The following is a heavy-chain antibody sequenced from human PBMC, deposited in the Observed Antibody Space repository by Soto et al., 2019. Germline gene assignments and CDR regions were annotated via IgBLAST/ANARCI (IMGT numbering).Heavy chain of an antibody. D-gene: IGHD6-13*01. V-gene: IGHV3-33*01. CDR3: ARDRGGEQLVLPDY. J-gene: IGHJ4*02. CDR2: IWYDGSNK. Sequence: QVQLVESGGGVVQPGRSLRLSCAASGFTFSSYGMHWVRQAPGKGLEWVAVIWYDGSNKYYADSVKGRFTISRDNSKNTLYLQMNSLRAEDTAVYYCARDRGGEQLVLPDYWGQGTLVTVSS. CDR1: GFTFSSYG.